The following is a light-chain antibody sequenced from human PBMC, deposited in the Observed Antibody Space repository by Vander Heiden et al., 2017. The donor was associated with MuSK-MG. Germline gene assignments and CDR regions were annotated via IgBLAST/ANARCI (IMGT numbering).Light chain of an antibody. V-gene: IGKV1-39*01. CDR3: QQSDGTPRT. J-gene: IGKJ1*01. Sequence: DIQMTQSPSSLSASVGDRVTITCRASQSISNLLNWYQQKPGKAPNLLIYAASTLQSGVPSRFSGSGSGTDVTLTISSLQPEDFATYYCQQSDGTPRTFGQGTKVEIK. CDR2: AAS. CDR1: QSISNL.